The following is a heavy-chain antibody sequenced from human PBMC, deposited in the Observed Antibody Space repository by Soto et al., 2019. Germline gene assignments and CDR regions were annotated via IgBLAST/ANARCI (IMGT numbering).Heavy chain of an antibody. CDR1: GFTFSSYW. J-gene: IGHJ4*02. CDR3: GRGLSGYYGFDY. Sequence: EVQLVESGGGLVQFGGSLRLSCAASGFTFSSYWMHWVRQVPGKGLVWVSRIKGDGTNTGYADSVKGRFTISRDNVKNTLYLQMNSLRGEGTAVSYCGRGLSGYYGFDYWGQGTLVTVSS. V-gene: IGHV3-74*01. CDR2: IKGDGTNT. D-gene: IGHD5-12*01.